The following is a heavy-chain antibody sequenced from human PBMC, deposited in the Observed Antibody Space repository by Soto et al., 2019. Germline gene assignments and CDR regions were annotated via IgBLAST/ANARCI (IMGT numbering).Heavy chain of an antibody. CDR2: INSDGSST. CDR1: GFTFSSYW. CDR3: ARVTYYYDSSGYKETDAFDI. V-gene: IGHV3-74*01. Sequence: GGSLRLSCAASGFTFSSYWMHWVRQAPGKGLVWVSRINSDGSSTSYADSVKGRFTISRDNAKNTLYLQMNSLRAEDTAVYYCARVTYYYDSSGYKETDAFDIWGQGTMVTVSS. J-gene: IGHJ3*02. D-gene: IGHD3-22*01.